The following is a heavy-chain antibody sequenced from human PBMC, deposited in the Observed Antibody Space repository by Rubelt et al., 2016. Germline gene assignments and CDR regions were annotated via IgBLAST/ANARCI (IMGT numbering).Heavy chain of an antibody. CDR1: GYTLTTYG. D-gene: IGHD3-16*02. V-gene: IGHV1-18*01. Sequence: QVQLVQSGAEVKKPGASVKVSCKASGYTLTTYGISWVRQAPGQGLEWMGWIRTYNGNTNYAQKSQGRSTMTTDTSTSTAYRGLRSLRSDDTAGYYCARNLIMITFGGVIVPPDYWGQGTLVTVSS. CDR2: IRTYNGNT. CDR3: ARNLIMITFGGVIVPPDY. J-gene: IGHJ4*02.